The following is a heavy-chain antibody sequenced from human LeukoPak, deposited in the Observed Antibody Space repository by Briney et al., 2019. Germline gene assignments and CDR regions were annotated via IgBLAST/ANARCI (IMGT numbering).Heavy chain of an antibody. J-gene: IGHJ4*02. CDR1: GFTFSSHA. V-gene: IGHV3-30-3*01. CDR3: ARDTAMVTGYFDY. D-gene: IGHD5-18*01. CDR2: ISYDGNSK. Sequence: GGSLRLSCAASGFTFSSHAMHWVRQAPGKGLEWVAVISYDGNSKFYADSVKGRFTISRDNSRSTVFLQMNGLRLEDTVVYYCARDTAMVTGYFDYWGQGTLVTVS.